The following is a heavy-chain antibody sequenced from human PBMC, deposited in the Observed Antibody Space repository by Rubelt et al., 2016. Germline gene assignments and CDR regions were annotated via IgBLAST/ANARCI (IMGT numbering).Heavy chain of an antibody. CDR1: GFTFSNYG. Sequence: QVQLVESGGGVVQPGRSLRLSCAASGFTFSNYGMHWVRQAPGKGLEWVAVISYDGSNKYYADSVKGRFTISRDNSKNTLYLQMNSLRAEDTTMYYCAKDRSVSGRGGLDYWGQGTLVTVS. CDR2: ISYDGSNK. D-gene: IGHD6-19*01. J-gene: IGHJ4*02. CDR3: AKDRSVSGRGGLDY. V-gene: IGHV3-30*18.